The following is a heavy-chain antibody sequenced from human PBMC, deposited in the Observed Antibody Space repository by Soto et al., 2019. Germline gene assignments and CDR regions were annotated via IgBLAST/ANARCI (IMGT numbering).Heavy chain of an antibody. CDR3: ARLNYYDSSGPQGNDY. D-gene: IGHD3-22*01. Sequence: PGESLKISCKGSGYSFTSYWIGWVRQMPGKGLEWMGIIYPGDSDTRYSPSFQGQVTISADKSISTAYLQWSSLKASDTAMYYCARLNYYDSSGPQGNDYWGQGTLVTVLL. J-gene: IGHJ4*02. V-gene: IGHV5-51*01. CDR1: GYSFTSYW. CDR2: IYPGDSDT.